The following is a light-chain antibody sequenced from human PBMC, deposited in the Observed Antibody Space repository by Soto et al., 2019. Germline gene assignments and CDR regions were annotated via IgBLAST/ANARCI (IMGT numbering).Light chain of an antibody. CDR3: QQYGSLSWT. CDR1: QTVPSR. Sequence: MVVTQSPATLSVPLGERVTLSCRASQTVPSRIAWYQQKPGQAPSLLIYGASTRATGVPDRFSGTGSGTEFTLTISRLEPEDFAVYYCQQYGSLSWTFGQGTKVDIK. J-gene: IGKJ1*01. V-gene: IGKV3-20*01. CDR2: GAS.